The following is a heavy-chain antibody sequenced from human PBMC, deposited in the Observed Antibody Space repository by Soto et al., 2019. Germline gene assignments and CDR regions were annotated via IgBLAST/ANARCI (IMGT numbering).Heavy chain of an antibody. J-gene: IGHJ4*02. CDR2: INSDGSSI. CDR3: AKDWYHTIDS. V-gene: IGHV3-74*01. CDR1: GFDFSNTW. Sequence: PGGSLRLSCATSGFDFSNTWIHWVRQVPGQGLVWVSRINSDGSSIIYADSVKGRFTLSXXXXKXTXHXQMSSLRVEDTAVYYCAKDWYHTIDSWGQG. D-gene: IGHD1-20*01.